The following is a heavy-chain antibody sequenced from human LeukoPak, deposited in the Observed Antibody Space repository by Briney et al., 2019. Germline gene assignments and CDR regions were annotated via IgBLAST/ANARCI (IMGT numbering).Heavy chain of an antibody. CDR1: GGSISSGGYY. CDR3: ARVEAATTNPRFDY. CDR2: IYYSGST. Sequence: SETLSLTCTVSGGSISSGGYYWSWIRQHRGKGLEWIGYIYYSGSTYYNPSLKSRVTISVDTSKNQFSLELSSVTAADTAVYYCARVEAATTNPRFDYWGQGTLVTVSS. V-gene: IGHV4-31*03. D-gene: IGHD5-24*01. J-gene: IGHJ4*02.